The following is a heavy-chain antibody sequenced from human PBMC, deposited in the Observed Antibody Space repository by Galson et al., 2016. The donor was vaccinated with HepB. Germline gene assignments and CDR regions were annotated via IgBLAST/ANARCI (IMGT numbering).Heavy chain of an antibody. CDR1: GDSIRYYY. J-gene: IGHJ4*02. CDR3: ARQVTDRSNSWDN. Sequence: SETLSLTCSVSGDSIRYYYWSWIRQPPGKGLEWIGYIHYTGIANYNPSLKSRVTMSVDTSKDQFSLRLTSVTAADTAMYYCARQVTDRSNSWDNWGQGTLVAVSS. CDR2: IHYTGIA. V-gene: IGHV4-59*08. D-gene: IGHD5-24*01.